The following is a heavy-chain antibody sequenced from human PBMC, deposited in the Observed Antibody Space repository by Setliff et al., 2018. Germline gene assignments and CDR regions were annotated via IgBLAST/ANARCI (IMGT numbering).Heavy chain of an antibody. Sequence: ASVKVSCKASGYTFTSYDINWVRQATGQGLEWMGWMNPNSGNTGYAQKFQGRVTMTRNTSISTAYVELSSLRSEDTAVYYCARRVGSVGIQLPDYWGQGTLVTV. J-gene: IGHJ4*02. CDR3: ARRVGSVGIQLPDY. CDR1: GYTFTSYD. V-gene: IGHV1-8*02. D-gene: IGHD5-18*01. CDR2: MNPNSGNT.